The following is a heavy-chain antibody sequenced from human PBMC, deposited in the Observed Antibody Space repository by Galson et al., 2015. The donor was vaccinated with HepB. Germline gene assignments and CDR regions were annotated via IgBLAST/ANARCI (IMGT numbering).Heavy chain of an antibody. CDR2: ISGSGGST. J-gene: IGHJ4*02. Sequence: CAASGFTFSSYAMSWVRQAPGKGLEWVSAISGSGGSTYYADSVKGRFTISRDNSKNTLYLQMNSLRAEDTAVYYCAKDHYYDSSGYYYWGQGPLVTVSS. V-gene: IGHV3-23*01. CDR3: AKDHYYDSSGYYY. D-gene: IGHD3-22*01. CDR1: GFTFSSYA.